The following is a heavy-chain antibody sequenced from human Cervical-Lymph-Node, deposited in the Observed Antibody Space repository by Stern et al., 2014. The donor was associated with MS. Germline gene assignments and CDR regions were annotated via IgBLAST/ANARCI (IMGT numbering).Heavy chain of an antibody. J-gene: IGHJ4*02. CDR2: TLPMSDIT. CDR1: GGTFTNYA. CDR3: ASNLLGYCSGGYCYSDN. V-gene: IGHV1-69*14. D-gene: IGHD2-15*01. Sequence: QDQLVQSGAVGKQHGSSVKVSCKASGGTFTNYAGIWVRQAPGQGLWWMGGTLPMSDITKEAEKFQGRITISADKYTGTAYLEVNSLTSDDTAVYYCASNLLGYCSGGYCYSDNWGQGTLVTVSS.